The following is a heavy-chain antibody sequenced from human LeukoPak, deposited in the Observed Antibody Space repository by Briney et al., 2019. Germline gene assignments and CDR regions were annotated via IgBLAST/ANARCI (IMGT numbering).Heavy chain of an antibody. J-gene: IGHJ4*02. CDR2: ISGSGGST. CDR1: GFTFSSYA. D-gene: IGHD5-12*01. Sequence: GGSLRLSCAASGFTFSSYAMSWVRQAPGKGLEWVSAISGSGGSTYYADSVKGRFTISRDNSKSTLYLQMNSLRAEDTAVYYCAKEGPGAWLQIGDYFDYWGQGTLVTVSS. V-gene: IGHV3-23*01. CDR3: AKEGPGAWLQIGDYFDY.